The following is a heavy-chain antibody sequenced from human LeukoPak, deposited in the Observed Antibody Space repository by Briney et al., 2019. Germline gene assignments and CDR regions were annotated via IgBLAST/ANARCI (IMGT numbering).Heavy chain of an antibody. CDR3: ARIPCTNGVCYILGARYGMDV. J-gene: IGHJ6*02. CDR1: GGTFSSYT. Sequence: ASVKVSCKASGGTFSSYTVSWVRQAPGQGLEWMGRIIPILGIANYAQKFQGRVTITADKSTSTAYMELSSLRSEDTAVYYCARIPCTNGVCYILGARYGMDVWGQGTTVTVSS. D-gene: IGHD2-8*01. CDR2: IIPILGIA. V-gene: IGHV1-69*02.